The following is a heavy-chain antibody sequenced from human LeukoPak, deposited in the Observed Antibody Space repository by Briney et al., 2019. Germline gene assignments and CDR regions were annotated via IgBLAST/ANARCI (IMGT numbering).Heavy chain of an antibody. Sequence: GGSLRLSCAASGFTFSSYNMNWVRQAPGKGLEWVSYISNTIRTTHYADSVKGRFTISRDNAKNSLFLQMNSLRVEDTAVYYCARERYGWFDPWGQGTLVTVSS. J-gene: IGHJ5*02. CDR1: GFTFSSYN. V-gene: IGHV3-48*01. D-gene: IGHD4-17*01. CDR2: ISNTIRTT. CDR3: ARERYGWFDP.